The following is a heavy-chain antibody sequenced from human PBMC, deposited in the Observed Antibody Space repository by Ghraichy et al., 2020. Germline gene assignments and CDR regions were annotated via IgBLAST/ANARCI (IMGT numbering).Heavy chain of an antibody. J-gene: IGHJ4*02. CDR1: GGSFSGYY. CDR2: INHSGST. V-gene: IGHV4-34*01. Sequence: SQTLSLTCAVYGGSFSGYYWSWIRQPPGKGLEWIGEINHSGSTNYNPSLKSRVTISVDTSKNQFSLKLSSVTAADTAVYYCAREGPGGIWGDWGPGTLVTVSS. CDR3: AREGPGGIWGD. D-gene: IGHD2-21*01.